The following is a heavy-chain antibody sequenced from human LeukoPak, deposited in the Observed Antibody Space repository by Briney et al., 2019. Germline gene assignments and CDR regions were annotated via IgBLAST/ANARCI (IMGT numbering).Heavy chain of an antibody. CDR1: GFTFSNYW. CDR2: ISSSSSYI. CDR3: ARERAINYDSSLNWFDP. J-gene: IGHJ5*02. V-gene: IGHV3-21*05. Sequence: PGGSLRLSCAASGFTFSNYWMSWVRQAPGKGLEWVSYISSSSSYIYYADSVKGRFTISRDNAKNSLYLQMNSLRAEDTAVYYCARERAINYDSSLNWFDPWGQGTLVTVSS. D-gene: IGHD3-22*01.